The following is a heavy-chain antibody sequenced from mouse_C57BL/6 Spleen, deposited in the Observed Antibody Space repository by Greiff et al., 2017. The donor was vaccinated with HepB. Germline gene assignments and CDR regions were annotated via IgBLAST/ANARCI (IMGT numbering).Heavy chain of an antibody. CDR1: GYTFTSYG. V-gene: IGHV1-58*01. CDR2: IYIGNGYT. CDR3: ARGLDGYYVEGGYFDV. D-gene: IGHD2-3*01. Sequence: EVKLQESGAELVRPGSSVKMSCKTSGYTFTSYGINWVKQRPGQGLEWIGYIYIGNGYTEYNEKFKGKATLTSDTSSSTAYMQLSSLTSEDSAIYFCARGLDGYYVEGGYFDVWGTGTTVTVSS. J-gene: IGHJ1*03.